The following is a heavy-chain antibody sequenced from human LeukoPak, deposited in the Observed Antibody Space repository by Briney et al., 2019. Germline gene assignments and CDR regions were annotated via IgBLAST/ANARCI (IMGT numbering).Heavy chain of an antibody. CDR3: ARGPRATVTRWFDP. Sequence: PSETQSLTCAVYGGSFSGYYWSWIRKPPGKGLEWIGEINHSGSTNYNPSLKSRVTISVDTSKNQFSLKLSSVTAADTAVYYCARGPRATVTRWFDPWGQGTLVTVSS. J-gene: IGHJ5*02. CDR2: INHSGST. D-gene: IGHD4-17*01. V-gene: IGHV4-34*01. CDR1: GGSFSGYY.